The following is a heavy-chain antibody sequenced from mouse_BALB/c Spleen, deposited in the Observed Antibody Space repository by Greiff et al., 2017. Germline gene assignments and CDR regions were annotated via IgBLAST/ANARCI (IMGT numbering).Heavy chain of an antibody. V-gene: IGHV6-6*02. CDR2: IRLKSNNYAT. CDR1: GFTFSNYW. Sequence: EVQLVESGGGLVQPGGSMKLSCVASGFTFSNYWMNWVRQSPEKGLEWVAEIRLKSNNYATHYAESVKGRFTISRDDSKSSVYLQMNNLRAEDTGIYYCTRQYYGSSPWFAYWGQGTLVTVSA. D-gene: IGHD1-1*01. CDR3: TRQYYGSSPWFAY. J-gene: IGHJ3*01.